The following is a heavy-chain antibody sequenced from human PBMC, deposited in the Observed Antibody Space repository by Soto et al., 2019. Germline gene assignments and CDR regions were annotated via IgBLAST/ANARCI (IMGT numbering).Heavy chain of an antibody. Sequence: ASVKVSCEVSGYTLTELSMHWVRQAPGKGLEWMGGFDPEDGETIYAQKFQGRVTMTEDTSTDTAYMELSSLRSEDTAVYYCATRIRIARPSAFDIWGQGTMVTVSS. CDR1: GYTLTELS. CDR3: ATRIRIARPSAFDI. CDR2: FDPEDGET. V-gene: IGHV1-24*01. J-gene: IGHJ3*02. D-gene: IGHD6-6*01.